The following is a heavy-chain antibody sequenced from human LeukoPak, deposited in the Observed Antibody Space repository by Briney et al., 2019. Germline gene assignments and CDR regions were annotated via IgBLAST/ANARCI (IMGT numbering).Heavy chain of an antibody. D-gene: IGHD6-19*01. CDR3: ARIRVLSGWYGGATNWFDP. CDR2: INHSGST. Sequence: PSETLSLTCTVSGGSISGYYWSWIRQPPGKGLEWIGEINHSGSTNYNPSLKSRVTISVDTSKNQFSLKLSSVTAADTAVYYCARIRVLSGWYGGATNWFDPWGQGTLVTVSS. V-gene: IGHV4-34*01. J-gene: IGHJ5*02. CDR1: GGSISGYY.